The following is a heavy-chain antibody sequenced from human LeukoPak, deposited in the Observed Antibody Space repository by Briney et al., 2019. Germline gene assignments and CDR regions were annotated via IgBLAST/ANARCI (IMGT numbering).Heavy chain of an antibody. D-gene: IGHD3-22*01. Sequence: GGSLRLSCAASGFTFDDYAMHWVRQAPGKGLEWVSGISWNSGSIGYADSVEGRFTISRDNAKNSLYLQMNSLRAEDTALYYCAHSSGYSFDFDYWGQGTLVTVSS. CDR2: ISWNSGSI. CDR1: GFTFDDYA. V-gene: IGHV3-9*01. CDR3: AHSSGYSFDFDY. J-gene: IGHJ4*02.